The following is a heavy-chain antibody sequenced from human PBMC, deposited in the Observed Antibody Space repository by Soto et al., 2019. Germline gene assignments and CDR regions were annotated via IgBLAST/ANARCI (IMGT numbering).Heavy chain of an antibody. J-gene: IGHJ5*02. CDR3: ARSVTP. V-gene: IGHV4-59*06. D-gene: IGHD3-10*01. Sequence: SETLSLTCTVSGGSISSAYWSWIRQHPGKGLEWIGYIYYSGSTYYNPSLKSRVTISVDTSKNQFSLKLSSVTAADTAVYYCARSVTPWGQGTLVTVSS. CDR1: GGSISSAY. CDR2: IYYSGST.